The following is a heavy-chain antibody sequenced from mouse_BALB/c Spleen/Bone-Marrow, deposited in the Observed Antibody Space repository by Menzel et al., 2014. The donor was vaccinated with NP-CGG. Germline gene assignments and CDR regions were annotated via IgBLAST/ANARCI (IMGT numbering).Heavy chain of an antibody. CDR2: IWSGGST. CDR1: GFSLTSYG. CDR3: ARVGNYDYAMDY. Sequence: QVQLKQSGPGLVAPSQSLSITCTVSGFSLTSYGVHWVRQPPGKGLEWLGVIWSGGSTNYNSALMSRLSISKDNSKSQVFLKMNSRQTDDTAMYYCARVGNYDYAMDYWGQGTSVTVSS. D-gene: IGHD2-1*01. V-gene: IGHV2-9*02. J-gene: IGHJ4*01.